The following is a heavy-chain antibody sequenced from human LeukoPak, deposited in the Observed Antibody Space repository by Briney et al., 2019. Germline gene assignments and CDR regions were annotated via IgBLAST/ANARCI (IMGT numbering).Heavy chain of an antibody. CDR3: ARGINWFDP. CDR1: GGSISSSSYY. Sequence: SETLSLTCTASGGSISSSSYYWGWIRQPPGKGLEWIGSIYYSGSTYYNPSLKSRVTISVDTSKNQFPLKLSSVTAADTAVYYCARGINWFDPWGQGTLVTVSS. J-gene: IGHJ5*02. CDR2: IYYSGST. V-gene: IGHV4-39*06.